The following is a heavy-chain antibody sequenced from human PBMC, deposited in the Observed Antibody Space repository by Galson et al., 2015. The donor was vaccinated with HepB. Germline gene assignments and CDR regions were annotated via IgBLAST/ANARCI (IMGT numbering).Heavy chain of an antibody. CDR3: AHSIWLGRLGYFDC. CDR1: GVSLSTSGVG. D-gene: IGHD3-10*01. V-gene: IGHV2-5*02. J-gene: IGHJ4*02. CDR2: IYWDDDK. Sequence: PALVTPTQTLTLTCTFSGVSLSTSGVGVGWIRQPPGKALEWLALIYWDDDKRYSPSLKSRLTITKDTSKNQVVLTVTNMDPMDTATYYCAHSIWLGRLGYFDCWGQGTLVTVSS.